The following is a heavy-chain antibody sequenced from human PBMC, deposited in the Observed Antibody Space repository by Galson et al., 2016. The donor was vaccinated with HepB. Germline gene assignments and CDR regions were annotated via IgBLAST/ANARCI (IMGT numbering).Heavy chain of an antibody. V-gene: IGHV4-4*02. CDR1: SGSITSDYW. D-gene: IGHD6-19*01. CDR2: SYHSGIT. Sequence: SETLSLTCVVSSGSITSDYWWTWVRQPPGKGLEWIGESYHSGITNFSPSLKSRVTISIDKSKDQFSLRLTSVTAADTAVYYCAKTGHTSGWGRAFEVCGQATKIIVSS. J-gene: IGHJ3*01. CDR3: AKTGHTSGWGRAFEV.